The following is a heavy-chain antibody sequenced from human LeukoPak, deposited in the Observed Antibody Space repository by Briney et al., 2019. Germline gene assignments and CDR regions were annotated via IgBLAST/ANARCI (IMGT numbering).Heavy chain of an antibody. CDR1: GFTFSSYG. J-gene: IGHJ3*02. CDR2: IWYDGSNK. CDR3: ARDRSGYSDAFDI. D-gene: IGHD6-13*01. Sequence: GGSLRLSCAASGFTFSSYGMHWVRQAPGKGLEWVAVIWYDGSNKYYADSVKGRFTISRDNSKSTLYLQMNSLRAEDTAVYYCARDRSGYSDAFDIWGQGTMVTVSS. V-gene: IGHV3-33*01.